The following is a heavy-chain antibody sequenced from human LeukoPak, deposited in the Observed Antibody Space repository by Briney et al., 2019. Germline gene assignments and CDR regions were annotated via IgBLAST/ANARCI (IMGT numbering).Heavy chain of an antibody. Sequence: GGSLRLSCAASGFTFSSYGMHWVRQAPGKGLEWVAVISYDGSNKYYADSVKGRFTISRDNSKNTLYLQMNSLRAEDTAVYYCAKDRRYSSRVYYYYGMDVWGQGTTVTVSS. J-gene: IGHJ6*02. CDR2: ISYDGSNK. CDR3: AKDRRYSSRVYYYYGMDV. V-gene: IGHV3-30*18. D-gene: IGHD6-13*01. CDR1: GFTFSSYG.